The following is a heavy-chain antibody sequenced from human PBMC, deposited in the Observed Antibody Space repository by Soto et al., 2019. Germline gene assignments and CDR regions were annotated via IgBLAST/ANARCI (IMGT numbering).Heavy chain of an antibody. CDR1: GGSISSGDYY. Sequence: PSETLSLTCTVSGGSISSGDYYWSWIRQPPGKGLEWIGYIYYSGSTYYNPSLKSRVTISVDTSKNQFSLKLSSVTAADTAVYYCANSLMVRGVRYPRYYYYGMDVWGQGTTVTVSS. CDR2: IYYSGST. J-gene: IGHJ6*02. CDR3: ANSLMVRGVRYPRYYYYGMDV. V-gene: IGHV4-30-4*01. D-gene: IGHD3-10*01.